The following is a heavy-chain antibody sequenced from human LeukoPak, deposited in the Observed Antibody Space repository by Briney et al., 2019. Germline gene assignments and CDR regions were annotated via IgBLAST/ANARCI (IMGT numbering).Heavy chain of an antibody. D-gene: IGHD2-2*02. CDR3: ASSTSGYCSSTSCYKGEPFVY. CDR2: ISAYNGNT. J-gene: IGHJ4*02. V-gene: IGHV1-18*01. Sequence: ASVKVSCKASGYTFTSYGISWVRQAPGQGLEWMGWISAYNGNTNYAQKLQGRVTMTTDTSTSTAYMELRSLRSEDTAVYYCASSTSGYCSSTSCYKGEPFVYWGQGTLVTVSS. CDR1: GYTFTSYG.